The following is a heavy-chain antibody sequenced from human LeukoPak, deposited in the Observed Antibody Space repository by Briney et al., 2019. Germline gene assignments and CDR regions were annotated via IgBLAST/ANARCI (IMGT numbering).Heavy chain of an antibody. CDR2: IGSGGTT. Sequence: GGSLRLSCAASGFTFSNYAMSWVRQAPGKGPEWVSSIGSGGTTHYADSVKGRFTISRGNSKNTLFLQMNSLRAEDTAVYYCAKYFYDSSTYSFDYWGQGTLVTVSS. J-gene: IGHJ4*02. CDR3: AKYFYDSSTYSFDY. V-gene: IGHV3-23*01. CDR1: GFTFSNYA. D-gene: IGHD3-22*01.